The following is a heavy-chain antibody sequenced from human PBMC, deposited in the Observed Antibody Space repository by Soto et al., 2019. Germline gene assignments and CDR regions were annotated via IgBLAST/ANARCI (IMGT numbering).Heavy chain of an antibody. Sequence: SVKVSCKASGGTFSSYAISWVRQAPGRGLEWMGGIIPIFGTANYAQKFQGRVTITADKSTSTAYMELSSLRSEDTAVYYCARESIAVAGRFDYWGQGTLVTVSS. CDR3: ARESIAVAGRFDY. V-gene: IGHV1-69*06. D-gene: IGHD6-19*01. CDR2: IIPIFGTA. CDR1: GGTFSSYA. J-gene: IGHJ4*02.